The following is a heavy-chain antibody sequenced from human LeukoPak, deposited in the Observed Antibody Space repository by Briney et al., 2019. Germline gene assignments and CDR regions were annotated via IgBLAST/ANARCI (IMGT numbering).Heavy chain of an antibody. D-gene: IGHD2-21*01. CDR1: GFTFSSYG. Sequence: GGSLRLSCAASGFTFSSYGMHWVRQAPGKGLEWVAFTRYDGSNKYYADSVKGRFTISRDNSKNTLYLQMNSLRAEDTAVYYCAKDVAVAGNYYYYMDVWGKGATVTISS. CDR2: TRYDGSNK. CDR3: AKDVAVAGNYYYYMDV. V-gene: IGHV3-30*02. J-gene: IGHJ6*03.